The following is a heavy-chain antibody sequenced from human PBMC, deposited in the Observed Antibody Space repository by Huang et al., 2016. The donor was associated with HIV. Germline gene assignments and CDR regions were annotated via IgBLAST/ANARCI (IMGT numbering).Heavy chain of an antibody. Sequence: QVQLVESGGGVVQPGRSLRLSCAVSGFSFSNYGRHWVRQAPGKGWEWVALISNEGSNKYYTDSVKGRFSISRDNSKNTLYLQMNSLRAEDTAVYYCALKGDSSGWEYFRHWGQGTLVTVSS. CDR3: ALKGDSSGWEYFRH. J-gene: IGHJ1*01. CDR2: ISNEGSNK. CDR1: GFSFSNYG. D-gene: IGHD6-19*01. V-gene: IGHV3-30*03.